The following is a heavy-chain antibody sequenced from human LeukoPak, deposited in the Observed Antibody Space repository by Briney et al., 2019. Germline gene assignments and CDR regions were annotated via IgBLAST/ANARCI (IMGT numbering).Heavy chain of an antibody. D-gene: IGHD5-24*01. V-gene: IGHV1-2*06. CDR1: GYTFTGYY. CDR3: ARGYVEMATMGQGY. Sequence: ASVKVSCKASGYTFTGYYMHWVRQAPGQGLEWMGRINPNSGGTNYAQKFQGRVTMTRDTSISTAYMELSRLRSDDTAVYYCARGYVEMATMGQGYWGQGTLVTVCS. CDR2: INPNSGGT. J-gene: IGHJ4*02.